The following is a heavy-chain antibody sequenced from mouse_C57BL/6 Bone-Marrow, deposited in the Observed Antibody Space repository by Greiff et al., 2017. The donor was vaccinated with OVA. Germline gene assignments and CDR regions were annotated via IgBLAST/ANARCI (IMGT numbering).Heavy chain of an antibody. CDR3: ARKGGLLGLDY. CDR2: IDPSDSYT. CDR1: GYTFTSYW. V-gene: IGHV1-50*01. D-gene: IGHD2-3*01. Sequence: VQLQQPGAELVKPGASVKLSCKASGYTFTSYWMQWVKQRPGQGLEWIGEIDPSDSYTNYNQKFKGKATLTVDTSSSTAYMQLSSLTSEDSAVYYCARKGGLLGLDYWGQGTTLTVSS. J-gene: IGHJ2*01.